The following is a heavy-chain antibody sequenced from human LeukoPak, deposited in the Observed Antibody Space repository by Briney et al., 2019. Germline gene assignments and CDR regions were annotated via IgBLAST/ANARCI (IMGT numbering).Heavy chain of an antibody. V-gene: IGHV1-46*01. Sequence: ASVKVSCKASGYTFTGYYMHWVRQAPGQGLEWMGIINPSGGSTSYAQKFQGRVTMTRDTSTSTVYMELSSLRSEDTAVYYCARGFIVVVTAASYDLDYWGQGTLVAVSS. CDR1: GYTFTGYY. CDR2: INPSGGST. J-gene: IGHJ4*02. CDR3: ARGFIVVVTAASYDLDY. D-gene: IGHD2-21*02.